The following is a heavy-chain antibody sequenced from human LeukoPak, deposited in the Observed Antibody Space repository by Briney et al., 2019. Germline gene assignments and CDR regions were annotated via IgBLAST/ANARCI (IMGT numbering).Heavy chain of an antibody. J-gene: IGHJ4*02. CDR2: ISYDGSNK. V-gene: IGHV3-30*03. Sequence: PGRSLRLSCVASGFTFSSYGMHWVRQAPGKGLEWVAVISYDGSNKYYADSVRGRFTISRDNSKNTLYLQMDSLRAEDTAVYYCVGSYGSGSYYLGYWGQGTLVIVSS. CDR1: GFTFSSYG. D-gene: IGHD3-10*01. CDR3: VGSYGSGSYYLGY.